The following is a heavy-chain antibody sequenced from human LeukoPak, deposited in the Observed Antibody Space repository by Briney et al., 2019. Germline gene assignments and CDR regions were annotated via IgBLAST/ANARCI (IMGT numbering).Heavy chain of an antibody. Sequence: GDSLKISCKGSGYSFTNYWIGWVRQMPGKGLQWLGIIYPGDSNTRYSPSFQGQVTISADKSISTAYLQWSSLKASDTAMYYCARRPLGYCTGDYCHDALDIWGQGTMVTVSS. V-gene: IGHV5-51*01. CDR3: ARRPLGYCTGDYCHDALDI. D-gene: IGHD2-8*02. CDR1: GYSFTNYW. CDR2: IYPGDSNT. J-gene: IGHJ3*02.